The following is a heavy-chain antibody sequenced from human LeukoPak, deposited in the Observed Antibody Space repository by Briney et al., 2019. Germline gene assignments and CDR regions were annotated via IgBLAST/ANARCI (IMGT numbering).Heavy chain of an antibody. V-gene: IGHV1-18*01. Sequence: ASVKVSCKASGYTFTGYGITWVRQAPGQGLEWMGWISPYDDNRNYTQKLQGRVTLTTDTSTSTAYMDLRSLRSDDTAVYYCTRLFAAGFDYWGQGTLVTVSS. CDR2: ISPYDDNR. CDR3: TRLFAAGFDY. J-gene: IGHJ4*02. CDR1: GYTFTGYG. D-gene: IGHD6-13*01.